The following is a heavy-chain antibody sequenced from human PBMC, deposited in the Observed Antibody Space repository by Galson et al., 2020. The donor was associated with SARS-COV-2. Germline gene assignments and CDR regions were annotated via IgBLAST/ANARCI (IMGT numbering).Heavy chain of an antibody. CDR2: IKQDGSEK. Sequence: GESLKISCAASGFTFSSYGMHWVRQAPGKGLEWVANIKQDGSEKYYVDSVKGRFTISRDNAKNSLYLQMNSLRAEDTAVYYCARVPGSSWVFDYWGQGTLVTVSS. V-gene: IGHV3-7*01. CDR3: ARVPGSSWVFDY. J-gene: IGHJ4*02. D-gene: IGHD6-13*01. CDR1: GFTFSSYG.